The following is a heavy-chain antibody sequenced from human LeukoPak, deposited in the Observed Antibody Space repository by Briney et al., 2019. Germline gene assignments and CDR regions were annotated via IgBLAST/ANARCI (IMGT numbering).Heavy chain of an antibody. CDR2: INPNSGGT. CDR1: GYTFTGYY. J-gene: IGHJ4*02. Sequence: GASVKVSCKASGYTFTGYYMHWVRQAPGQGLEWMGWINPNSGGTNYAQKFQGRVTMTRDTSISTAYMELSRLRSDDTAVYYCARAEGRGGYSYGPGYWGQGTLVTVSS. V-gene: IGHV1-2*02. D-gene: IGHD5-18*01. CDR3: ARAEGRGGYSYGPGY.